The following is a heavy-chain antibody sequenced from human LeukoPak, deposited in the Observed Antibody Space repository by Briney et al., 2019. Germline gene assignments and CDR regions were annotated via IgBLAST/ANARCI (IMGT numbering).Heavy chain of an antibody. V-gene: IGHV5-51*01. D-gene: IGHD4-11*01. CDR2: IYPGDSDT. CDR3: ARLLTVTTYYFDY. J-gene: IGHJ4*02. Sequence: RGESLKISCKGSGYSFTSYWIGWVRQMPGKGLEWMGIIYPGDSDTRYSPSFQGQVTISADESISTAYLQWSSLKASDTAMYYCARLLTVTTYYFDYWGQGTLVTVSS. CDR1: GYSFTSYW.